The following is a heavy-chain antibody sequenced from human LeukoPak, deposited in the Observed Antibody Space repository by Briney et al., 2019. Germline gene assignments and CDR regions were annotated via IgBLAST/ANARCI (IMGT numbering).Heavy chain of an antibody. CDR1: GGSISSSSYY. CDR3: ALGNIVVVPAGGYYFDY. J-gene: IGHJ4*02. Sequence: SETLSLTCTVSGGSISSSSYYWGWIRQPPGKGLEWIGIIYYSGSTYYNPSLKSRVTISVDTSKNQFSLKLSSVTAADTAVYYCALGNIVVVPAGGYYFDYWGQGTLVTVSS. V-gene: IGHV4-39*01. D-gene: IGHD2-2*01. CDR2: IYYSGST.